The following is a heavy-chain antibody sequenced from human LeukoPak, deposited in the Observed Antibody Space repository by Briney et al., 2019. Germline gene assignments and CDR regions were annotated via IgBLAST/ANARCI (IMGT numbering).Heavy chain of an antibody. J-gene: IGHJ3*02. Sequence: SETLSLTCTVSGYSINSGYYWGWIRQAPGKGLEWIGSIYNSGSTYYNPSLKSRVTISVDMSKNQFSLKMSSVTAADTAVYYCARGGGYFLIDAFDIWGLGTMVTVSS. CDR2: IYNSGST. V-gene: IGHV4-38-2*02. D-gene: IGHD3-22*01. CDR3: ARGGGYFLIDAFDI. CDR1: GYSINSGYY.